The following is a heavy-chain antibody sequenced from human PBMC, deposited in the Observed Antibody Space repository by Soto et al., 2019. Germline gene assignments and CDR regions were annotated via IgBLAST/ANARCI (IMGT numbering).Heavy chain of an antibody. CDR2: IYYSGST. V-gene: IGHV4-39*01. J-gene: IGHJ6*02. Sequence: QLQLQESGPGLVKPSETLSLTCTVSGGSISSSSYYWGWIRQPPGKGLEWIGSIYYSGSTYYNPSLKSRVTISVDTSKNQFSLKLSSVTAADTAVYYCARLAQLGYGMDVWGQGTTVTVSS. CDR3: ARLAQLGYGMDV. CDR1: GGSISSSSYY. D-gene: IGHD2-2*01.